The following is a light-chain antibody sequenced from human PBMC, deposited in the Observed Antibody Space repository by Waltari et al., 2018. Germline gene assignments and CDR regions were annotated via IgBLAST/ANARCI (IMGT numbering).Light chain of an antibody. CDR1: SSTIGSPS. V-gene: IGLV1-51*01. CDR3: ATWDDSLSAVV. J-gene: IGLJ2*01. CDR2: DNN. Sequence: QSVLTQPPSVSAAPGQKVTISCSGSSSTIGSPSVFWYQQLPRTAPKLLIYDNNKRPSGIPDRFSGSKSGTSATLGITGLQTGDEADYYCATWDDSLSAVVFGGGTKLAVL.